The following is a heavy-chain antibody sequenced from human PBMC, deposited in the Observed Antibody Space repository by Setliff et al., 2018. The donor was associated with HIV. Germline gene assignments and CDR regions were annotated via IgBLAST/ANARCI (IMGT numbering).Heavy chain of an antibody. V-gene: IGHV4-59*08. Sequence: ETLSLTCSVSGASIRGHYWSWIRQSPGKGLEWIGNIYYSGNTNYNPSFKSRVTISVDTSKNQFSLRVNSVTAADTAVYYCARSLVPSGYYYGRHAFDTWGQGTKVTVSS. CDR1: GASIRGHY. CDR2: IYYSGNT. CDR3: ARSLVPSGYYYGRHAFDT. J-gene: IGHJ3*02. D-gene: IGHD3-22*01.